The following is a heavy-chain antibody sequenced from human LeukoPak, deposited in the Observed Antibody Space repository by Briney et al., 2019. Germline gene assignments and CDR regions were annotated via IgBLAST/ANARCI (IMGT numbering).Heavy chain of an antibody. CDR3: ASLVGATTYYYYYMDV. Sequence: PSETLSLTCAVSGYSISSGYYWGWIRQPPGKGLEWIGGIYHSGSTYYNPSLKSRVTISVDTSKNQFSLKLSSVTAADTAVYYCASLVGATTYYYYYMDVWGKGTTVTVSS. CDR2: IYHSGST. J-gene: IGHJ6*03. V-gene: IGHV4-38-2*01. D-gene: IGHD1-26*01. CDR1: GYSISSGYY.